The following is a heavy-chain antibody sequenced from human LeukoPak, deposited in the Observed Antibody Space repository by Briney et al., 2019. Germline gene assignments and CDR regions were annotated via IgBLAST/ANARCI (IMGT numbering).Heavy chain of an antibody. V-gene: IGHV3-23*01. CDR3: AREDCSGGSCLFDY. CDR1: GFTFTNYA. Sequence: PGGSLRLSCAASGFTFTNYAMNWVRQAPGKGLEWVSGMSGSGGSTYYADSVKGRFTISRDNSKNTLYLQMNSLRAEDTAVYYCAREDCSGGSCLFDYWGQGTLVTVSS. CDR2: MSGSGGST. D-gene: IGHD2-15*01. J-gene: IGHJ4*02.